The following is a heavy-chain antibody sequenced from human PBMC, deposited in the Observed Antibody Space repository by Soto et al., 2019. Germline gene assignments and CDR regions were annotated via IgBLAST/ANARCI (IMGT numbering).Heavy chain of an antibody. CDR2: ISGSGGST. V-gene: IGHV3-23*01. CDR1: GFTFSSYA. J-gene: IGHJ5*02. CDR3: AKDPRDYGADSGPVDP. D-gene: IGHD4-17*01. Sequence: EVQLLESGGGLVQPGGSLRLSCAASGFTFSSYAMSWVRQAPGKGLEWVSAISGSGGSTYYADSVKGRFTISRDNTKNTLYPQVNSLRAEDTAVHYCAKDPRDYGADSGPVDPWGQGTLVTVS.